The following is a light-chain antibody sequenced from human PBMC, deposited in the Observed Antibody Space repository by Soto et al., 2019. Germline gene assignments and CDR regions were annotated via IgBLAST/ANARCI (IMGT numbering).Light chain of an antibody. CDR2: DAS. Sequence: DIQMTQSPSPLSASIGDRVTITCRASQSIDNWLAWYQQKPGKAPQLLIYDASRVKTGVPSRFTASGSGTEFTLTINTLQADDSATYFGQHYKGYPYPFGPGTKVEIK. CDR1: QSIDNW. CDR3: QHYKGYPYP. V-gene: IGKV1-5*01. J-gene: IGKJ2*01.